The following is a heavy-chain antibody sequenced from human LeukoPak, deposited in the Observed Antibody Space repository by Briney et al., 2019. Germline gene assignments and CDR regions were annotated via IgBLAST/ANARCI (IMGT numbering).Heavy chain of an antibody. J-gene: IGHJ6*02. V-gene: IGHV3-48*02. D-gene: IGHD3-3*01. CDR1: GFTFSSYS. Sequence: GGSLRLSCAASGFTFSSYSMNWVRQAPGKGLEWVSYISSSSSTIYYADSVKGRFTISRDNAKNSLYLQMNSLRDEDTAVYYCAREVLFGVVIYYYCYYGMDVWGQGTTVTVSS. CDR2: ISSSSSTI. CDR3: AREVLFGVVIYYYCYYGMDV.